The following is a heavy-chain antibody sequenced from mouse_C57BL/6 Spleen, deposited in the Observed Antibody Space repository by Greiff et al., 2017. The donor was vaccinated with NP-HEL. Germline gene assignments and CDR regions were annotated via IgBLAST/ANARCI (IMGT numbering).Heavy chain of an antibody. CDR1: GYAFSSSW. Sequence: QVQLKESGPELVKPGASVKISCKASGYAFSSSWMNWVKQRPGKGLEWIGRIYPGDGDTNYNGKFKGKATLTADKASSTAYMQLSSLTSEDSAVYFCARDYLDYWGQGTTLTVSS. J-gene: IGHJ2*01. V-gene: IGHV1-82*01. CDR2: IYPGDGDT. CDR3: ARDYLDY.